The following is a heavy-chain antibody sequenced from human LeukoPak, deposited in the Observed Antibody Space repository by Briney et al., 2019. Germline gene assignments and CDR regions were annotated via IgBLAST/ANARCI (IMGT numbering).Heavy chain of an antibody. CDR3: ARGGMISPYWFDY. Sequence: SETLSLTCSVSGGSISIYYWSWIRQPPGKGLEWIGYVYNSGSTDYNPSLKSRVTISVDTSKNQFSLKVNSVTASDTAVYYCARGGMISPYWFDYWGQGNLVTVSS. CDR1: GGSISIYY. CDR2: VYNSGST. V-gene: IGHV4-59*01. D-gene: IGHD2-8*02. J-gene: IGHJ4*02.